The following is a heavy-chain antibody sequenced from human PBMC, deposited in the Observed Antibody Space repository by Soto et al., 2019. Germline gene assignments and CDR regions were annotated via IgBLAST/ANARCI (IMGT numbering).Heavy chain of an antibody. CDR2: IYYSGST. V-gene: IGHV4-39*01. CDR1: GGSISSSSYY. J-gene: IGHJ5*02. D-gene: IGHD2-8*01. CDR3: ARHIVLMVYASTGNWFDP. Sequence: PSETLSLTCTVSGGSISSSSYYWGWIRQPPGKGLEWIGSIYYSGSTYYNPSLKSRVTISVDTSKNQFSLKLSSVTAADTAVYYCARHIVLMVYASTGNWFDPRGQGTPVTVSS.